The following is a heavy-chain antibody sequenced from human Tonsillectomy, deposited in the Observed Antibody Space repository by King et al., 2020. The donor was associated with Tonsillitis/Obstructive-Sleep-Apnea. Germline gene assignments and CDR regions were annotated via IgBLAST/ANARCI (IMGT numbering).Heavy chain of an antibody. D-gene: IGHD5-12*01. CDR1: GFTVSSNY. CDR3: ARGPLDAGYEYYYYYYYYMDV. CDR2: IYSGGST. J-gene: IGHJ6*03. V-gene: IGHV3-66*01. Sequence: VQLVGSGGGLVQPGGSLRLSCAASGFTVSSNYMSWVRQAPGKGLEWVSVIYSGGSTYYADSVKGRFTISRDNSKNTLYLQMNSLRAEDTAVYYCARGPLDAGYEYYYYYYYYMDVWGKGTTVTVSS.